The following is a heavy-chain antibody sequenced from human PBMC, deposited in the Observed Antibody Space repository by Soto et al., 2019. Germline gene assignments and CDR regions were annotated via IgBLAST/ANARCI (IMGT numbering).Heavy chain of an antibody. CDR2: TYYRSKWYN. Sequence: PSQTLSLTCAIRVDSVSSNSAARNWIRQSPSRGLEWLGRTYYRSKWYNDYAVSVKSRITINPDTSKNQFSLQLNSVTPEDTAVYYCARAEIAARQSGNWFDPWGQGTLVTVFS. CDR3: ARAEIAARQSGNWFDP. V-gene: IGHV6-1*01. J-gene: IGHJ5*02. D-gene: IGHD6-6*01. CDR1: VDSVSSNSAA.